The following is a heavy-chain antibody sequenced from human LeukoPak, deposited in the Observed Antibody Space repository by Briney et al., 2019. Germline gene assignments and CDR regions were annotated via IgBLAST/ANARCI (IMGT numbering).Heavy chain of an antibody. Sequence: GGSLRLSCAASGFTFSSYAVRWVRQAPGKGLEWVAVISYDGSNKYYADSVKGRFTISRDNSKNTLYLQMNSLRAEDTAVYYCARDLQVVTARDWGQGTLVTVSS. V-gene: IGHV3-30-3*01. J-gene: IGHJ4*02. CDR2: ISYDGSNK. D-gene: IGHD2-21*02. CDR3: ARDLQVVTARD. CDR1: GFTFSSYA.